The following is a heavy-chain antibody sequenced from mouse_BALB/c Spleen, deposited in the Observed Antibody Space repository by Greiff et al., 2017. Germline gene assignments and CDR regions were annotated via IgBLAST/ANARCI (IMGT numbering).Heavy chain of an antibody. V-gene: IGHV5-12-2*01. D-gene: IGHD1-1*01. Sequence: EVQLVESGGGLVQPGGSLKLSCAASGFSFSSYTMSWVRQTPEKRLEWVAYISNGGGSTYYPDTVKGRFNISRDNAKNTLYLQMSSLKSEDTAMYYCARHGHCYGYAMDYWGQGTSVTVSS. CDR2: ISNGGGST. J-gene: IGHJ4*01. CDR3: ARHGHCYGYAMDY. CDR1: GFSFSSYT.